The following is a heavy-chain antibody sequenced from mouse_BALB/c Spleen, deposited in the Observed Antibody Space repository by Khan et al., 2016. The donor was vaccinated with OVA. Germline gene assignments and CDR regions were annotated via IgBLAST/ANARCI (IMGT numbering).Heavy chain of an antibody. Sequence: QVQLQQSGAELVRPGVSVKISCKGSGYTFTDFTMHWVKQSLAKSLEWIGVINTYYGDATYNQKFKGKATMTVDKSSSTVYMELARLTSEDSAIYYWARGGGELGFAYWGQGTLVTVSA. D-gene: IGHD1-3*01. J-gene: IGHJ3*01. V-gene: IGHV1S137*01. CDR3: ARGGGELGFAY. CDR2: INTYYGDA. CDR1: GYTFTDFT.